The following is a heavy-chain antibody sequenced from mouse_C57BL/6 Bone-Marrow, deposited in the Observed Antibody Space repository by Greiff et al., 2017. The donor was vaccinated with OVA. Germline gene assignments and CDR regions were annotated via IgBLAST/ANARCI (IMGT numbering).Heavy chain of an antibody. Sequence: VQLQQPGAELVKPGASVKLSCKASGYTFTSYWMQWVKQRPGQGLEWIGEIDPSDRYTNYNQKFKGKATLTVDTSSSTAYMQRSSLTSEDSAVYDCARNGYSNHDLYFNGWGTGTTVTVSS. D-gene: IGHD2-5*01. CDR2: IDPSDRYT. V-gene: IGHV1-50*01. J-gene: IGHJ1*03. CDR1: GYTFTSYW. CDR3: ARNGYSNHDLYFNG.